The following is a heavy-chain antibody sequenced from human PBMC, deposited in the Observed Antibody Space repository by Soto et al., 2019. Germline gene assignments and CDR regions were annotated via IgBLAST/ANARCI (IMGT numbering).Heavy chain of an antibody. CDR1: GFTFSDYY. V-gene: IGHV3-11*01. J-gene: IGHJ3*02. CDR3: ARDTRTQLLLNDAFYI. Sequence: GGSLRLSCAASGFTFSDYYMSWIRQAPGKGLEWVSYISSSGSTIYYADSVKGRFTISRDNAKNSLYLQMNSLRAEDTAVYYCARDTRTQLLLNDAFYIWGKGSMVTVSS. CDR2: ISSSGSTI. D-gene: IGHD2-2*01.